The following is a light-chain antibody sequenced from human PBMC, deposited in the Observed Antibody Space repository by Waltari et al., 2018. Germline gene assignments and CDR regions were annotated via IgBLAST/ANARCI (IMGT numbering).Light chain of an antibody. Sequence: QTVVTQEPSLTVSPGGTVTLTCASSTGAVTSGYYPNWFQQKPGQAPRALIYSTSKKPSWTPARFSGALRGGKAALTRSGVQPEDEAEYYGLLYYGGARVFGGGTKLTVL. V-gene: IGLV7-43*01. J-gene: IGLJ2*01. CDR1: TGAVTSGYY. CDR3: LLYYGGARV. CDR2: STS.